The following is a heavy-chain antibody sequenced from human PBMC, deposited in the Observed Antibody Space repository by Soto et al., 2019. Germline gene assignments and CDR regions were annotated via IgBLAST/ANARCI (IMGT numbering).Heavy chain of an antibody. Sequence: PGGSLRLSCAASGFTFSDYYMSWIRQAPGKGLEWVSYISSSGSTIYYADSVKGRFTISRDNAKNTLYLQMNSLRAEDTAVYYCARVRVVAVQQTEGYNWFDPWGQGTLVTVSS. D-gene: IGHD2-15*01. CDR1: GFTFSDYY. V-gene: IGHV3-11*04. J-gene: IGHJ5*02. CDR2: ISSSGSTI. CDR3: ARVRVVAVQQTEGYNWFDP.